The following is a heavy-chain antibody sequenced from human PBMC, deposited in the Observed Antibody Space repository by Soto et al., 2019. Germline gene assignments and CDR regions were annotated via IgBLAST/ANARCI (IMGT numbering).Heavy chain of an antibody. D-gene: IGHD4-17*01. CDR1: GGTFSSYT. V-gene: IGHV1-69*02. CDR3: ARLLGYPTVNTFYSYCMDV. Sequence: QVQLVQSGAEVKKPGSSVKVSCKASGGTFSSYTISWVRQAPGQGLEWMGRIIPILGIANYAQKFQGRVTITADKSTSTAYRELSSLRSEDTAVYYCARLLGYPTVNTFYSYCMDVWGQGTTVTVSS. J-gene: IGHJ6*02. CDR2: IIPILGIA.